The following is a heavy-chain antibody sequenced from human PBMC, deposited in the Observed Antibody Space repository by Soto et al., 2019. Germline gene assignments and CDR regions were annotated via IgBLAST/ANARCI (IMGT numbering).Heavy chain of an antibody. Sequence: PSETLSLTCTVSGGSVSSGSYYWSWIRQPPGKGLEWIGYIYYSGSTNYNPSLKSRVTISVDTSKNQFSRKLSSVTAADTAVYYCARVSCSSTSCAGQNWFDPWGQGTLVTVSS. CDR3: ARVSCSSTSCAGQNWFDP. J-gene: IGHJ5*02. CDR2: IYYSGST. V-gene: IGHV4-61*01. CDR1: GGSVSSGSYY. D-gene: IGHD2-2*01.